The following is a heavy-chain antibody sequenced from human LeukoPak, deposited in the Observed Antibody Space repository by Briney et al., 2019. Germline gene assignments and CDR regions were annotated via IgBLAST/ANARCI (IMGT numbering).Heavy chain of an antibody. CDR3: ARGPVVPAANVGGDFDY. Sequence: GGSLRLSCAASGFTFSSYSMSWVRQAPGKGLEWVSSISSSSSYIYYADSVKGRFTISRDNAKNSMYLQMNSLRAEDTAVYYCARGPVVPAANVGGDFDYWGQGTLVTVSS. CDR1: GFTFSSYS. V-gene: IGHV3-21*01. D-gene: IGHD2-2*01. CDR2: ISSSSSYI. J-gene: IGHJ4*02.